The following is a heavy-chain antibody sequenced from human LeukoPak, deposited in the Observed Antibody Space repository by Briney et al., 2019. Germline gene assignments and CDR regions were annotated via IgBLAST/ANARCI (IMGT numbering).Heavy chain of an antibody. CDR2: IWYDASNE. V-gene: IGHV3-33*01. D-gene: IGHD3-16*01. CDR3: ARARGTTPNYFDS. Sequence: PGTSLRLSCAASGFSFNGYGMHWVRQAPGKGLEWVALIWYDASNEYHADSVKGRFTVSRDNSKNALYLQMNIVGAEDTAVYYCARARGTTPNYFDSWGQGTLVTVLS. CDR1: GFSFNGYG. J-gene: IGHJ4*02.